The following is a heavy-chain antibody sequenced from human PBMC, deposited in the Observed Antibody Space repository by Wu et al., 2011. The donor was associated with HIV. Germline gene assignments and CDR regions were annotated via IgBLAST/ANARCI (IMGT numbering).Heavy chain of an antibody. V-gene: IGHV1-69*06. D-gene: IGHD3-10*01. J-gene: IGHJ4*02. CDR2: IIPLFDTS. Sequence: QVQLVQSGAEVKKPGSSVKVSCKTSGDILTNYGLNWVRQAPGQGLEWMGRIIPLFDTSDYAQMFQDRVTFTADKSTSTAYMELSSLRSEDTAVYYCALRTRAGSGSDYWGQGNPGHRLL. CDR3: ALRTRAGSGSDY. CDR1: GDILTNYG.